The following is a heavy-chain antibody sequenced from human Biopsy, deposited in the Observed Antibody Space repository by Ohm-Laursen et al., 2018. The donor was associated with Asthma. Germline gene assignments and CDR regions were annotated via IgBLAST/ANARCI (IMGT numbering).Heavy chain of an antibody. D-gene: IGHD3-9*01. CDR2: INAANGNT. V-gene: IGHV1-3*01. J-gene: IGHJ3*02. Sequence: ASVKVSCKASGYTFINYAIRWVRQAPGHRLEWMGWINAANGNTKYSQKFQGRLTISRDTSASTAYMDLSSLRSEDTAVYYCARTYFDFLTGQVHDAFAMWGQGTMVTVSS. CDR1: GYTFINYA. CDR3: ARTYFDFLTGQVHDAFAM.